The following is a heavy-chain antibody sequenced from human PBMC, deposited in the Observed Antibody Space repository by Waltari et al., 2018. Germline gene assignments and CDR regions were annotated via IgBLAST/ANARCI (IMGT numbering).Heavy chain of an antibody. J-gene: IGHJ4*02. D-gene: IGHD6-13*01. V-gene: IGHV4-34*01. Sequence: QVQLQQWGAGLLKPSETLSLTCAVCGGSFSGSYWSWIRQPPGKGLEWIGEINHSGSTNYTPSLKSRVTISVDTSKNQFSLKLSSVTAADTAVYYCARVQLVHLFDYWGQGTLVTVSS. CDR3: ARVQLVHLFDY. CDR2: INHSGST. CDR1: GGSFSGSY.